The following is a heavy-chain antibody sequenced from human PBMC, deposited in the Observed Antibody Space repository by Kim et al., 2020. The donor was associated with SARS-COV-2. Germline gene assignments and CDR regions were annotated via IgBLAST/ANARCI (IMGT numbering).Heavy chain of an antibody. V-gene: IGHV1-69*13. CDR2: IIPIFGTA. CDR3: VTNNGTMVRGVITTRNWFDP. J-gene: IGHJ5*02. Sequence: SVKVSCKASGGTFSSYAISWVRQAPGQGLEWMGGIIPIFGTANYAQKFQGRVTITADESTSTAYMELSSLRSEDTAVYYCVTNNGTMVRGVITTRNWFDPWGQGTLVTVSS. CDR1: GGTFSSYA. D-gene: IGHD3-10*01.